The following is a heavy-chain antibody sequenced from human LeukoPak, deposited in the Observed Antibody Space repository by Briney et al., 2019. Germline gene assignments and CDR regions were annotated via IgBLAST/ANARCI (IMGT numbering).Heavy chain of an antibody. D-gene: IGHD6-25*01. Sequence: GESLKISCRGSGYIFTSYWIGWVRQMPGKGLEWMGIIYPGDSDTRYSPSFQGQVTISADKSITTAYLQWSSLKASDTAIYYCARRTDSGWKWFDPWGQGTLVTVSS. CDR1: GYIFTSYW. V-gene: IGHV5-51*01. CDR3: ARRTDSGWKWFDP. J-gene: IGHJ5*02. CDR2: IYPGDSDT.